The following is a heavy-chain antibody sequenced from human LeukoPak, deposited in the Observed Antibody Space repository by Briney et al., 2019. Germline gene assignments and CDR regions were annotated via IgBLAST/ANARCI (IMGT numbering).Heavy chain of an antibody. J-gene: IGHJ4*02. CDR2: ISWDGGST. V-gene: IGHV3-43*01. D-gene: IGHD3-10*01. CDR3: AKEDRGFGSSPYFDY. Sequence: GGSLRLSCAASGFTFDDYTMHWVRQAPGKGLEWVSLISWDGGSTYYADSVKGRFTISGDNSKNSLYLQMNSLRTEDTALYYCAKEDRGFGSSPYFDYWGQGTLVTVSS. CDR1: GFTFDDYT.